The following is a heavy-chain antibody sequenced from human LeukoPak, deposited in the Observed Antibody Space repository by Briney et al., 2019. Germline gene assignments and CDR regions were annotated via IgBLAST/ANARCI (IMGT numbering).Heavy chain of an antibody. CDR3: ARGLRPYYYGSGSYSFFDY. Sequence: ASVKVSCKASGYTFTSYGISWVRQAPGQGLEWMGWISAYNGNTNYAQKLQGRVTMTTDTSTSTAYMELRSLRSDDTAVYYCARGLRPYYYGSGSYSFFDYWGQGTLVTVSS. V-gene: IGHV1-18*01. CDR1: GYTFTSYG. J-gene: IGHJ4*02. D-gene: IGHD3-10*01. CDR2: ISAYNGNT.